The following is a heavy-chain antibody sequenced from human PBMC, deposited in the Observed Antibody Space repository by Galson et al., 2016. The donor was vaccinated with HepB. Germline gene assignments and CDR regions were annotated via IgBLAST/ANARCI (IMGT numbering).Heavy chain of an antibody. J-gene: IGHJ6*02. CDR3: VRDIAPGGAGV. Sequence: SLRLSCAASGFTFDDSAMHWVRQTPGKGLEWVSGIYYNSDRIGYADSVRGRFTISRDNARNSLYLQMNSLEPEDSALYYCVRDIAPGGAGVWGQGTTVTV. CDR1: GFTFDDSA. CDR2: IYYNSDRI. D-gene: IGHD3-16*01. V-gene: IGHV3-9*01.